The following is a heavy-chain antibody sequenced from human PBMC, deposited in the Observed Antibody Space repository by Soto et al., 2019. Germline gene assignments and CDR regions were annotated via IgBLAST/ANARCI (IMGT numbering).Heavy chain of an antibody. Sequence: ETLCLTCTDSDGSVSSYYWSWMRQPPGKGLEWIGYIYYSGSTNYNPSLKSRVTISVDTSKNQFSLKLSSVTAADTAVYYCARGSTVTTVRSMAGINNDYWGQGTLVTVSS. V-gene: IGHV4-59*02. CDR2: IYYSGST. J-gene: IGHJ4*02. D-gene: IGHD4-17*01. CDR1: DGSVSSYY. CDR3: ARGSTVTTVRSMAGINNDY.